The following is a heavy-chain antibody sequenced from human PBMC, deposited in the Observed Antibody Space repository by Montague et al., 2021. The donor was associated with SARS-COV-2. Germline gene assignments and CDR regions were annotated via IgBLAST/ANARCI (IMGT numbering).Heavy chain of an antibody. CDR1: GFTFSSYW. J-gene: IGHJ3*01. CDR2: MNSDGTSR. Sequence: SLRLSCAASGFTFSSYWIHWVRQAPGKGLVWVLYMNSDGTSRGYADSVRGRFTISRDNAKNTLYLQMSSLRAEDTAVYYCAKGGYFRFDAFDLWGQGTMVTVSS. V-gene: IGHV3-74*01. CDR3: AKGGYFRFDAFDL. D-gene: IGHD3-22*01.